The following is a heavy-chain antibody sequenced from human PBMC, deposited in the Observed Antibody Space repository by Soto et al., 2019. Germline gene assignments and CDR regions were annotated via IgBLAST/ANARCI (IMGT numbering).Heavy chain of an antibody. D-gene: IGHD3-10*01. CDR2: IYESGST. CDR3: ARARITLVREIIKYNMDI. J-gene: IGHJ6*02. CDR1: GSAFASSD. Sequence: PSETRSFTCTVPGSAFASSDWAWIRKPPGKGLEWIGYIYESGSTNSNPSLQSRVTISVDTSKNQFYLNLSPVTAADTATYYCARARITLVREIIKYNMDIWGQGTTVTVSS. V-gene: IGHV4-59*13.